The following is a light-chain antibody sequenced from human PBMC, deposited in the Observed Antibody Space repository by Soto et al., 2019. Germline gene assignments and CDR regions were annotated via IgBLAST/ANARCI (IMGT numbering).Light chain of an antibody. CDR3: CSYAGSSTVV. J-gene: IGLJ3*02. Sequence: QSALTQPASVSGSPGQSITISCSGTTRDVGRYNLVSWYQHHPGKAPKLLIYEGSKRPSGVSNRFSGSKSGNTASLTISGLQAEDEADYYCCSYAGSSTVVFGGGTKVTVL. CDR2: EGS. CDR1: TRDVGRYNL. V-gene: IGLV2-23*01.